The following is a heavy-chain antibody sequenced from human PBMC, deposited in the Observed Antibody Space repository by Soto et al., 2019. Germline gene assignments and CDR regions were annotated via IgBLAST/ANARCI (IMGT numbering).Heavy chain of an antibody. V-gene: IGHV4-30-4*01. D-gene: IGHD2-15*01. J-gene: IGHJ4*02. CDR1: GGSISSGDYY. CDR3: ARGVTGGLLDY. Sequence: SETLSLTCTVSGGSISSGDYYWSWIRQPPGKGLEWIGYIYYSGSTYYNPSLKSRVTISVDTSKNQFSLKLSSVTAADTAVYYCARGVTGGLLDYWGQGTLVTVSS. CDR2: IYYSGST.